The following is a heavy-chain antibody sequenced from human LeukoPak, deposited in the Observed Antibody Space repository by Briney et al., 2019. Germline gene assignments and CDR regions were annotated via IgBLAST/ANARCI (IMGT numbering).Heavy chain of an antibody. V-gene: IGHV3-30*03. CDR3: ARDRAVPGTGEEYFDY. D-gene: IGHD6-19*01. J-gene: IGHJ4*02. CDR1: GFTFSSYG. CDR2: ISYDGSNK. Sequence: PGGSLRLSCAASGFTFSSYGMHWVRQAPGKGLEWVAVISYDGSNKYYADSVKGRFTISRDNPKNTLYLQMTSLRVEDTALYFCARDRAVPGTGEEYFDYWGQGSLVTVSS.